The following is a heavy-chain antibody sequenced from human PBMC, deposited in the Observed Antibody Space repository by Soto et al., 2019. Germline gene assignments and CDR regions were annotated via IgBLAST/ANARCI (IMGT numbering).Heavy chain of an antibody. D-gene: IGHD3-16*01. V-gene: IGHV3-33*01. J-gene: IGHJ4*02. CDR1: GFTFSSYG. CDR3: ESGGDGYHY. CDR2: IWYDGSNK. Sequence: QVQLVESGGGVVQPGRSLRLSCAASGFTFSSYGMHWVRQAPGKGLEWVAVIWYDGSNKYYADSVKGRFTISRDNSKNTLYLQGNSLRAEDTALYYCESGGDGYHYWGQGTLVNVSS.